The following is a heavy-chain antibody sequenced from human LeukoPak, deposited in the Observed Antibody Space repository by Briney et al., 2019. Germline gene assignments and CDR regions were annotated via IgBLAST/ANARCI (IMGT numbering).Heavy chain of an antibody. CDR3: ARVYQSAEYYFDY. J-gene: IGHJ4*02. CDR1: SGSIDSYY. Sequence: SETLSLTCTVSSGSIDSYYWSWIRQPPGKGLEWIGYIYYTGSTEYHPSLKSRVTISLETSKNQFSLKLTSLTAADTAVYYCARVYQSAEYYFDYWGQGNLVSVSS. CDR2: IYYTGST. V-gene: IGHV4-59*01. D-gene: IGHD2-2*01.